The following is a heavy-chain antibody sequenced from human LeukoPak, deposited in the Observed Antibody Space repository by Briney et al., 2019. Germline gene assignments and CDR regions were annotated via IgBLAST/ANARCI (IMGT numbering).Heavy chain of an antibody. Sequence: SETLSLTCAVFGGSFSGYYWIWIRQPPGKGLEWIGDINHSGSINYNSSLKSRVTISVDTSKNQFSLKVSSVTAADTAVYYCARRMGRRFGERYYYYHYMDVWGKGTTVTISS. J-gene: IGHJ6*03. V-gene: IGHV4-34*01. CDR3: ARRMGRRFGERYYYYHYMDV. CDR1: GGSFSGYY. CDR2: INHSGSI. D-gene: IGHD3-10*01.